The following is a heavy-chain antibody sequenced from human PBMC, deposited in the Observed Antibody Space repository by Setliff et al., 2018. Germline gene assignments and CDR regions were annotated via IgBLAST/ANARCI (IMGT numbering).Heavy chain of an antibody. J-gene: IGHJ6*03. D-gene: IGHD5-18*01. V-gene: IGHV3-7*03. CDR2: IKQDGSEI. CDR3: AKLVWLTTWYYMDV. Sequence: GGSLRLSCEATGFTFSTFAIHWVRQAPGKGLEWLANIKQDGSEIYSVDSVKGRFSISRDNAKNSLYLQMNSLRAEDTAVYYCAKLVWLTTWYYMDVWGKGTTVTVSS. CDR1: GFTFSTFA.